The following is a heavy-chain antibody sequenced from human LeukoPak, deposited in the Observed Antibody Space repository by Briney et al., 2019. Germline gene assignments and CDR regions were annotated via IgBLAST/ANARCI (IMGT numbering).Heavy chain of an antibody. J-gene: IGHJ5*02. V-gene: IGHV3-11*01. CDR1: GFTFSDYY. CDR2: IGGSGSPI. Sequence: GGSLRLSCAASGFTFSDYYMTWIRQAPGKELEWVSYIGGSGSPIYYADSVKGRFTISRDNAKKSLYLQMNSLRAEDTAVYYCAREVRNWFDPWGQGTLVTVSS. CDR3: AREVRNWFDP.